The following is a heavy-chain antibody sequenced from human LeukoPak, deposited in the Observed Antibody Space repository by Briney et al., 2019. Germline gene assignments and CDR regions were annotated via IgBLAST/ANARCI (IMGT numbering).Heavy chain of an antibody. CDR3: AREVMDNLRFDY. D-gene: IGHD1-14*01. CDR1: GYTFTSYY. J-gene: IGHJ4*02. Sequence: ASVKVSCKASGYTFTSYYIHWVRQAPGQGLEWMGIINPSGGDTSYAQKFEGRLPMTRDTSTNTVYMELTSLRSQDTAVYYCAREVMDNLRFDYWGQGTLVTVSS. V-gene: IGHV1-46*01. CDR2: INPSGGDT.